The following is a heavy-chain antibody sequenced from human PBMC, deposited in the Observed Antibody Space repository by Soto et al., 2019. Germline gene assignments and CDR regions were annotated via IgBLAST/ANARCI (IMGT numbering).Heavy chain of an antibody. CDR2: IYHAGSV. Sequence: SETLSLTCAVSGYSIGSGYYWAWIRKSPGKGLEWIGSIYHAGSVYYNPSLNGRVALSMDTSQNHFSLNLTSVTAADTAVYSCARVLDY. CDR3: ARVLDY. J-gene: IGHJ4*01. CDR1: GYSIGSGYY. V-gene: IGHV4-38-2*01.